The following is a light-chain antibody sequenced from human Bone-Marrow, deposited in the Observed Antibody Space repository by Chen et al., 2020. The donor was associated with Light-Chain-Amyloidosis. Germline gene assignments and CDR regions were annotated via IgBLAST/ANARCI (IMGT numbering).Light chain of an antibody. CDR2: EVT. CDR3: SSYTITNTLV. V-gene: IGLV2-14*01. CDR1: SSDVGGENH. Sequence: QSPLPKPAPVSGPPGRPSPTPCTGTSSDVGGENHVSWYQQHPDKAPKLMIYEVTNRPSWVPDRFSGSKSDNTASLTISGLQTEDEADYFCSSYTITNTLVFGSGTRVTVL. J-gene: IGLJ1*01.